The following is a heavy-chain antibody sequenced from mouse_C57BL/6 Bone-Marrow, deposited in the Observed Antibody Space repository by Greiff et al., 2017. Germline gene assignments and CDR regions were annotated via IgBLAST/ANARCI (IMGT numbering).Heavy chain of an antibody. D-gene: IGHD1-2*01. J-gene: IGHJ3*01. CDR1: GFTFSDYY. CDR3: ARHHYGPFAY. Sequence: EVKLVESGGGLVQPGGSLKLSCAASGFTFSDYYMYWVRQTPEKRLEWVAYISNGCGSNDYPDTVKGRFTISRDNAKNTLYLQMSHLKSEDKAMYYCARHHYGPFAYWGQGTLVTVSA. CDR2: ISNGCGSN. V-gene: IGHV5-12*01.